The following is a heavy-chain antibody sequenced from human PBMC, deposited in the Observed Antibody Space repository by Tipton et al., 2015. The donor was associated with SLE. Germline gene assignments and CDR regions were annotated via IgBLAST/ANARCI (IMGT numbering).Heavy chain of an antibody. D-gene: IGHD1-26*01. CDR2: SYYSGST. V-gene: IGHV4-59*12. CDR1: GGSISSYY. CDR3: SRAGIVGALGDY. J-gene: IGHJ4*02. Sequence: GLVKPSETLSLTCTVSGGSISSYYWSWIRQPPGKGLEWIGYSYYSGSTNYNPSLKSRVTISVDTSKNQFSLKLRSVTAADTAVYYCSRAGIVGALGDYWGQGTLVTVSS.